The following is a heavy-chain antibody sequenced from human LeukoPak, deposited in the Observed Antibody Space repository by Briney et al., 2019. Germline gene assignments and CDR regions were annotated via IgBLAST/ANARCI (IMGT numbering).Heavy chain of an antibody. Sequence: ASVKVSCKAPGYTFTSYYMHWVRQAPGQGLEWMGIINPSGGSTSYAQKFQGRVTMTRDTSTSTVYMELSSLRSEDTAVYYCARVAGGYFPFHYWGQGTLVTVSS. V-gene: IGHV1-46*01. CDR1: GYTFTSYY. CDR3: ARVAGGYFPFHY. CDR2: INPSGGST. J-gene: IGHJ4*02. D-gene: IGHD3-10*01.